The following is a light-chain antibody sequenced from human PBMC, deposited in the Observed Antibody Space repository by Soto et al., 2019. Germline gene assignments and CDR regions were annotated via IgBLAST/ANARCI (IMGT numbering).Light chain of an antibody. CDR1: QSISSW. Sequence: DIQMTQAPATLSASVGGGGTLTCLASQSISSWLAWYQQKPGKAPKVLIFATHILQRGVPSRFSGSGSGTGFTLTISSLQPGDFATYFCQQANSFPITFGKGPQLEIK. J-gene: IGKJ5*01. V-gene: IGKV1-12*01. CDR2: ATH. CDR3: QQANSFPIT.